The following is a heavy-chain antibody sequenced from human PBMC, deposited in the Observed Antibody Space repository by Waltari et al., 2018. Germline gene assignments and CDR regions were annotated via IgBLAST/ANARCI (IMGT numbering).Heavy chain of an antibody. CDR3: VRDGSGASFTFNY. V-gene: IGHV1-18*04. D-gene: IGHD1-26*01. CDR1: GYSFVTYR. Sequence: QVQLVQSGSEVKKPGASVKVSCKTSGYSFVTYRISWVRQARGQGLEWMGWISGDNKNRKNSQKFQDRVIMTTDTSTNTAYLEVTDLRPDDTAVYYCVRDGSGASFTFNYWGQGTLVTVSS. CDR2: ISGDNKNR. J-gene: IGHJ4*02.